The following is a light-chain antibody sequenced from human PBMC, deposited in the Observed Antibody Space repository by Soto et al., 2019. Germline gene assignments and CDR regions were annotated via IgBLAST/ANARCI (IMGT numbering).Light chain of an antibody. CDR2: GAS. CDR3: QQYDNSPPRFT. J-gene: IGKJ4*01. CDR1: QSVSSGY. Sequence: EIVLTQSPGTLSLSPGERATLSCRASQSVSSGYLVWYQQKPGQAPRLLIYGASSRATGIPDRFSGSGSGTDFTLTISRLEPEDFAVYYCQQYDNSPPRFTFGGGTKVEIK. V-gene: IGKV3-20*01.